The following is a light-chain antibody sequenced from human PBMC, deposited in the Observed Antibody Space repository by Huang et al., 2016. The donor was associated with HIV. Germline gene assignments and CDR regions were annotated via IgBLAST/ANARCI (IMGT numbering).Light chain of an antibody. CDR1: QSVLHSSNNKNY. Sequence: DIVMTQSPDSMTVSLGERATTNCKSNQSVLHSSNNKNYLAWYQQKTGQPPKDLIYWDSTRASGVPHRYSGSGSGTDFTLIISSLQADDVAVYFCHQYYSTPQTFGQGTKVEIK. CDR2: WDS. CDR3: HQYYSTPQT. V-gene: IGKV4-1*01. J-gene: IGKJ1*01.